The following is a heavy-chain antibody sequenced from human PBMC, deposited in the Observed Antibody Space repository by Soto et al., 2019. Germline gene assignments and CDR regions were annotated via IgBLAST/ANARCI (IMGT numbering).Heavy chain of an antibody. D-gene: IGHD6-19*01. CDR3: AREGRIGWLGIDH. CDR2: ISTYDVNT. V-gene: IGHV1-18*01. Sequence: QVQLVQSGPEVKKPGASVKVSCTASGYTFTRHGFSCVRQAPGQGLEWMGWISTYDVNTHYAQNFQVRVTMTADTSASTVYMELTSLRPDDTAIYFCAREGRIGWLGIDHWGQGTLVTVSS. J-gene: IGHJ4*02. CDR1: GYTFTRHG.